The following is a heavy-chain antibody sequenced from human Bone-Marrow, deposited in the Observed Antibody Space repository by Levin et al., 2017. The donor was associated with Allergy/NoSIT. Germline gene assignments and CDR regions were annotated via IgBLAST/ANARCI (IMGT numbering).Heavy chain of an antibody. CDR3: ARRPPAAASLPPDY. D-gene: IGHD2-2*01. J-gene: IGHJ4*02. CDR1: GYTFTSYG. Sequence: GASVKVSCKASGYTFTSYGISWVRHVPGQGLEWMGWISTYNGNTRYPQKFQGRVTITRDTSTSTAYMELRSLRSDDTAVYYCARRPPAAASLPPDYWGQGTLVTVSS. V-gene: IGHV1-18*01. CDR2: ISTYNGNT.